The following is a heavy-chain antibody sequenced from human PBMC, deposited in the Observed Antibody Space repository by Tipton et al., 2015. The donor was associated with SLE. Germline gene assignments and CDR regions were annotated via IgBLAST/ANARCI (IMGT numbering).Heavy chain of an antibody. CDR3: ARALWVDKDFEVPLAIRLRAFDI. J-gene: IGHJ3*02. CDR2: INHSGST. D-gene: IGHD2-2*02. Sequence: TLSLTCAVYGGSFSGYYWSWIRQPPGKGLEWIGEINHSGSTNYNPSLKSRVTISVDSSKNQFSLRLSSVSAADTAIYYCARALWVDKDFEVPLAIRLRAFDIWGQGRMVTVSS. CDR1: GGSFSGYY. V-gene: IGHV4-34*01.